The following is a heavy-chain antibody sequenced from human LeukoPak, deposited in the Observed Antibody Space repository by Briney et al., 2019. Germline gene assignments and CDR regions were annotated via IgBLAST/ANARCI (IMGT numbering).Heavy chain of an antibody. CDR3: TRALRYFDWLLYISGGAFDI. CDR1: GFTFSSYE. Sequence: GGSLRLSCAASGFTFSSYEMNWVRQAPGKGLEWVGFIRSKAYGGTTEYAASVKGRFTISRDDSKSIAYLQMNSLKTEDTAVYYCTRALRYFDWLLYISGGAFDIWGQGTMVTVSS. V-gene: IGHV3-49*04. J-gene: IGHJ3*02. D-gene: IGHD3-9*01. CDR2: IRSKAYGGTT.